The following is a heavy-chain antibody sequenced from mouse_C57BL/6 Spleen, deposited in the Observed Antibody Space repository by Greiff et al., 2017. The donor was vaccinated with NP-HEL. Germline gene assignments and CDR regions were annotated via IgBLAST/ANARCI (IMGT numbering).Heavy chain of an antibody. J-gene: IGHJ1*03. CDR1: GYTFTDHT. D-gene: IGHD1-1*01. CDR2: IYPRDGST. CDR3: ARSVLRSWYFDV. Sequence: QVQLQESDAELVKPGASVKISCKVSGYTFTDHTIHWMKQRPEQGLEWIGYIYPRDGSTKYNEKFKGKATLTADKSSSTAYLQLNSLTSEDSAVYVGARSVLRSWYFDVWGTGTTVTVSS. V-gene: IGHV1-78*01.